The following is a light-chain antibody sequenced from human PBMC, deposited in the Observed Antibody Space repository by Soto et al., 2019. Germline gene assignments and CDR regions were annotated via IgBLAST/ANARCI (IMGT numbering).Light chain of an antibody. CDR3: MQALHPPIT. J-gene: IGKJ5*01. Sequence: DIVMTQSPLSLPVTPGEPASISCRSSQSLLHSNGYNYLDWYLQKPGQSPQLLVFLGSNRASGVPDRFVGSGSGTVFTLNISSVEVKDVGVYYCMQALHPPITFGQGTRLEIK. V-gene: IGKV2-28*01. CDR2: LGS. CDR1: QSLLHSNGYNY.